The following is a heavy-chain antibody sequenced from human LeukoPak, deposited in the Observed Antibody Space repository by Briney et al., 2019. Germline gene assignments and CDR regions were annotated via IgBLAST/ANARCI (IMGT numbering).Heavy chain of an antibody. D-gene: IGHD6-13*01. CDR1: GGSINSNSYF. CDR2: IYNTGST. CDR3: ARSRIAAAGTEYFHH. Sequence: SETLSLTCTVSGGSINSNSYFWGWIRQTPGKGLEWLGNIYNTGSTSYNPSLKTRITISVDTSKVHFFLSLRSVTAADTAVYFCARSRIAAAGTEYFHHWGRGTLVSVSS. V-gene: IGHV4-39*02. J-gene: IGHJ1*01.